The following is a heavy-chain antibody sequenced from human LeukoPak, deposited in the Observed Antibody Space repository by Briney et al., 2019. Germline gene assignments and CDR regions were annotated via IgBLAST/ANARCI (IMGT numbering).Heavy chain of an antibody. CDR3: ARIPYYDGSGSYYNPRFDY. J-gene: IGHJ4*02. Sequence: PSETLSLTCAVYGGSFSGYYWSWIRQPPGKGLEWIGEINHSGSTNYNPSLKSRVTISVDTSKNQFSLKLSSVTAADTAVYYCARIPYYDGSGSYYNPRFDYWGQGTLVTVSS. CDR2: INHSGST. V-gene: IGHV4-34*01. D-gene: IGHD3-10*01. CDR1: GGSFSGYY.